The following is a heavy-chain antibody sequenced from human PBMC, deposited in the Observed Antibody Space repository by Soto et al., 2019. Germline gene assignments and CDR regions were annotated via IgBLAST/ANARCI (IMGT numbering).Heavy chain of an antibody. V-gene: IGHV3-30-3*01. CDR3: ARDGAGKNWFDP. CDR1: GFTFSHFA. Sequence: QVQLMESGGGVVQPGRSLRLSCAASGFTFSHFAMHWVRRAPGKGLAWVAIIAYDGSKKYYGYSVKARFTISRYNSKNTLFLHMNSLRAEDTAIYYCARDGAGKNWFDPWGQGTQVTVSA. CDR2: IAYDGSKK. J-gene: IGHJ5*02. D-gene: IGHD6-19*01.